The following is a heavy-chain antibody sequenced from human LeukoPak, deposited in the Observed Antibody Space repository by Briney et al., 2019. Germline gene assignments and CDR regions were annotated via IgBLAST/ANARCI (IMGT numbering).Heavy chain of an antibody. V-gene: IGHV1-69*05. CDR3: ARGRRHYYDSSGYENYY. CDR1: GGTFISYA. J-gene: IGHJ4*02. CDR2: IIPIFGTA. D-gene: IGHD3-22*01. Sequence: GSSVKVSCKASGGTFISYAISWVRQAPGQGLEWMGGIIPIFGTANYAQKFQGRVTMTRNTSISTAYMELSSLRSEDTAVYYCARGRRHYYDSSGYENYYWGQGTLATVSS.